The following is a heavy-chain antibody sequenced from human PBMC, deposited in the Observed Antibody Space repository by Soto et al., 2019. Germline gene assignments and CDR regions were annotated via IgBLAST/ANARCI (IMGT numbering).Heavy chain of an antibody. Sequence: QVQLQESGPGLVKPSQTLSLTCTVSGGSISSGGYYWSWIRQHPGKGLEWIGYIYYSGSTYYNPSLKSRVTISVDTSKNQFSLKLSSVTAADTAVYYCARIYYGTDAIYYYYYGMDVWGQGTTVTVSS. CDR1: GGSISSGGYY. V-gene: IGHV4-31*03. CDR3: ARIYYGTDAIYYYYYGMDV. CDR2: IYYSGST. J-gene: IGHJ6*02. D-gene: IGHD4-17*01.